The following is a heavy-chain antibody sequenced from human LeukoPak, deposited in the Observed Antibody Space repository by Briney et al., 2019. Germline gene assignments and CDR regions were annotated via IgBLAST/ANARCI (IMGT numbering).Heavy chain of an antibody. D-gene: IGHD1-26*01. J-gene: IGHJ6*02. CDR1: GFTFSSYT. CDR2: ISATGNTV. V-gene: IGHV3-48*04. CDR3: ARDRGSQSMDV. Sequence: GGSLRLSCAASGFTFSSYTMNWVRQAPGKGLEWVAYISATGNTVYYADSVKGRFTISRDNAKNSLYLEMNSLRAEDTAVYYCARDRGSQSMDVWGQGTTVTVSS.